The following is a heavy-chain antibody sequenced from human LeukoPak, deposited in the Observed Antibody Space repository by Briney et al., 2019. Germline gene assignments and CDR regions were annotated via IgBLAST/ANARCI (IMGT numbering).Heavy chain of an antibody. CDR2: INTNTGNP. V-gene: IGHV7-4-1*02. Sequence: GASVKVSCKASGYTFTSYAMNWVRQAPGQGLEWMGWINTNTGNPTYAQGFTGRFVFSLDTSASTAYLQISSLKAADTAVYYCARAIAAAGTFFKYYYYYMDVWGKGTTVTVSS. J-gene: IGHJ6*03. CDR3: ARAIAAAGTFFKYYYYYMDV. D-gene: IGHD6-13*01. CDR1: GYTFTSYA.